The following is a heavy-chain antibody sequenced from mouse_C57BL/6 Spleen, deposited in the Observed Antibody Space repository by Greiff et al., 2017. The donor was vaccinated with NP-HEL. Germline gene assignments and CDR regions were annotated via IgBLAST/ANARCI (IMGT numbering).Heavy chain of an antibody. CDR3: TREANWGHFDY. D-gene: IGHD4-1*01. Sequence: EVKLVESGEGLVKPGGSLKLSCAASGFTFSSYAMSWVRQTPEKRLEWVAYISSGGDYIYYADTVKGRFTISRDNDRNTLYLQMSSLKSEDTAMYYCTREANWGHFDYWGQGTTLTVSS. V-gene: IGHV5-9-1*02. J-gene: IGHJ2*01. CDR2: ISSGGDYI. CDR1: GFTFSSYA.